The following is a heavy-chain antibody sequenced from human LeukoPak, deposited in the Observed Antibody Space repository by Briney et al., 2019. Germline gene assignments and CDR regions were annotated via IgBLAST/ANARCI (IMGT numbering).Heavy chain of an antibody. J-gene: IGHJ4*02. D-gene: IGHD5-18*01. CDR1: GYTFTGYY. Sequence: GASVKLSCKASGYTFTGYYMHWVRQAPGQGLEWMGIINPSGSGTSYAQKFQGRVTITKDNAKSTLYMELSSLRSEDTAVYYGASMPDSYGYRTRSKGVGFFDYWGQGTLVTVSS. V-gene: IGHV1-46*03. CDR2: INPSGSGT. CDR3: ASMPDSYGYRTRSKGVGFFDY.